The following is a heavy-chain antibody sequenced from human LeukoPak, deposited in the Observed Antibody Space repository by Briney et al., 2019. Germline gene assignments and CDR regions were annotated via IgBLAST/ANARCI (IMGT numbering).Heavy chain of an antibody. D-gene: IGHD1-1*01. V-gene: IGHV4-59*08. J-gene: IGHJ4*02. CDR1: GGSISSYY. CDR2: IYYSGST. Sequence: SETLSLTCTVSGGSISSYYWSWIRQPPGKGLEWIGYIYYSGSTNYNPSLKSRVTISVDTSKNQFSLKLSSVTAADTAVYYWARLRDWNGPFDYWGQGTLVTVSS. CDR3: ARLRDWNGPFDY.